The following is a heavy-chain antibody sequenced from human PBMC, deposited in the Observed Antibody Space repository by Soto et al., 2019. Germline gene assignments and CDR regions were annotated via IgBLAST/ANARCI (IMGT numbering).Heavy chain of an antibody. V-gene: IGHV3-11*06. J-gene: IGHJ4*02. CDR2: ISSSSSYT. CDR3: ARIYSSSWFLFDY. Sequence: GGSLRLSCAASGFTFSDYYMSWIRQAPGKGLEWVSYISSSSSYTNYADSVKGRFTISRDNAKNSLYLQMNSLRAEDTAVYYCARIYSSSWFLFDYWGQGTLVTVSS. CDR1: GFTFSDYY. D-gene: IGHD6-13*01.